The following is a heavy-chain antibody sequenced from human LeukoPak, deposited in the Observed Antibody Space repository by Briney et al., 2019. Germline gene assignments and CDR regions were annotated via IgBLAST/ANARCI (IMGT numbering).Heavy chain of an antibody. CDR2: ISGSGGST. J-gene: IGHJ4*02. D-gene: IGHD3-10*01. V-gene: IGHV3-23*01. CDR3: AKDLVTGSLDY. CDR1: GFTFSIFG. Sequence: PGGTLRLSCAASGFTFSIFGMTWVRQAPGKGLEWVSVISGSGGSTYYADSVKGRFTISRDNSKNTLYLQMNSLRAEDTAIYYCAKDLVTGSLDYWGQGTLVTVSS.